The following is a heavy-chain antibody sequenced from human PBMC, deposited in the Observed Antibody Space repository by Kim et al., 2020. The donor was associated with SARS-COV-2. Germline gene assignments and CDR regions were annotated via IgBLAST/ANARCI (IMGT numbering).Heavy chain of an antibody. D-gene: IGHD3-22*01. V-gene: IGHV1-3*01. Sequence: KFQGRVTITRETSASTAYMELSSLRSEDTAVYYCARDGAPYDSSGYYYDYWGQGTLVTVSS. J-gene: IGHJ4*02. CDR3: ARDGAPYDSSGYYYDY.